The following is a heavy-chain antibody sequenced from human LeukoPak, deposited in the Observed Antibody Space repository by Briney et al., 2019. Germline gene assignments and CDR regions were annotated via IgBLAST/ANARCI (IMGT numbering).Heavy chain of an antibody. Sequence: GGSLRLSCAASGFTFSSYSMNWVRQAPGKGLEWVSYISSSGSTIYYADSVKGRFNISRDNSKNTVYLQMNSLRVEDTAVYYCTNSPGTLQYSTHWGQGTLVIVSS. CDR1: GFTFSSYS. CDR3: TNSPGTLQYSTH. CDR2: ISSSGSTI. J-gene: IGHJ4*02. V-gene: IGHV3-48*01. D-gene: IGHD3-9*01.